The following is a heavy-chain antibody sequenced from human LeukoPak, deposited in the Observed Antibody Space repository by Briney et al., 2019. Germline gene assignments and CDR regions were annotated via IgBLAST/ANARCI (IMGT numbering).Heavy chain of an antibody. V-gene: IGHV4-34*01. CDR3: AKKGGATSGNWFDP. CDR1: GGSFSGYY. Sequence: SETLSLTCAVYGGSFSGYYWSWIRQPPGKGLEWIGEINHSGSTNYNPSLKSRVTISVDTSKNQFSLKLSSVTAADTAVYYCAKKGGATSGNWFDPWGQGTLVTVSS. D-gene: IGHD5-12*01. CDR2: INHSGST. J-gene: IGHJ5*02.